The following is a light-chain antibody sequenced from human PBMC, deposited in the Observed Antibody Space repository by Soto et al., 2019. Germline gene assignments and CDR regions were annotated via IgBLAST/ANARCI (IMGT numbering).Light chain of an antibody. J-gene: IGKJ3*01. Sequence: AIRMTQSPSSFSASTGDRVTITCRASQGISSYLAWYQQKPGKAPKLLIYAASTLQSGVPSRFSGSGSGTDFTLTISCLQSEYFATYYCQQYYSYPRITFGPGTKVDIK. CDR3: QQYYSYPRIT. CDR1: QGISSY. V-gene: IGKV1-8*01. CDR2: AAS.